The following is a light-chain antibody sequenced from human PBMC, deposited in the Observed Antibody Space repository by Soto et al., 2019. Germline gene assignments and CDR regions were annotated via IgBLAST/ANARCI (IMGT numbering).Light chain of an antibody. J-gene: IGKJ4*01. CDR2: QAS. CDR3: LQLNSYPLT. CDR1: QSIGDW. V-gene: IGKV1-5*03. Sequence: DIQMTQYPSTLSASVGDRVTITCRASQSIGDWLAWFQQKPGKAPNLLIYQASSLESGVPSRFSGTESGTEFTLTISSLQPDDSATYYCLQLNSYPLTFGGGTKVDI.